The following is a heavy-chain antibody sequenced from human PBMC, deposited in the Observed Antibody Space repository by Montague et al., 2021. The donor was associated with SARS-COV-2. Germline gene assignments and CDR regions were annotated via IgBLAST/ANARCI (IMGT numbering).Heavy chain of an antibody. CDR2: IHHSGTT. CDR3: ARWDPQTLTLIGLRGKSASDY. V-gene: IGHV4-34*01. CDR1: GGSFSGYY. Sequence: SETLSLTCAVYGGSFSGYYLTWIRQSPRTGLEWIAEIHHSGTTNYNFNPSLRSRVTISVDTSKSQFSLKLNSVTAADTAVYYCARWDPQTLTLIGLRGKSASDYWSQGTLVTVSS. D-gene: IGHD4-23*01. J-gene: IGHJ4*02.